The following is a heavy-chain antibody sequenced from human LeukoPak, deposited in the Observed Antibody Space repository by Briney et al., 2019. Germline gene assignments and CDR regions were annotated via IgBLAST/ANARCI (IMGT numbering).Heavy chain of an antibody. CDR3: ARAKGYSSGWYFDY. CDR1: GYTFTGHY. V-gene: IGHV1-46*03. J-gene: IGHJ4*02. D-gene: IGHD6-19*01. CDR2: FNPSGGSR. Sequence: ASVKVSCKASGYTFTGHYMHWVRQAPGPGRELMGIFNPSGGSRSYPQKFQGRVTMTRDTSTSTVYMELSSLRSEDTAVYYCARAKGYSSGWYFDYWGQGTLVTVSS.